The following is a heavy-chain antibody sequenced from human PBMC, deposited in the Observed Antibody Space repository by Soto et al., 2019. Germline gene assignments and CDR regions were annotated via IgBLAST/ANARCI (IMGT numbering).Heavy chain of an antibody. J-gene: IGHJ6*02. V-gene: IGHV1-69*02. Sequence: QVQLVQSGAEVKKPGSSVKVSCKASGGTFSSYTISWVRQAPGQGLEWMGRIIPILGIANSAQKFQGRAPITAGKSTSTDYMKLSSLRSEDTAVYYCARAYCGGDCYLGTYGMDVWGQGTTVTVSS. CDR2: IIPILGIA. CDR1: GGTFSSYT. D-gene: IGHD2-21*02. CDR3: ARAYCGGDCYLGTYGMDV.